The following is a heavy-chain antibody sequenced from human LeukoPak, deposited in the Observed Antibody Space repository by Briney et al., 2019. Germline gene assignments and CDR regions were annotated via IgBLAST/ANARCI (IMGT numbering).Heavy chain of an antibody. J-gene: IGHJ4*02. V-gene: IGHV4-4*07. CDR2: IDSIGST. CDR1: GGSISSYY. Sequence: SETLSLTCTVSGGSISSYYWSWIRQPAGEGLECIGRIDSIGSTNYNPSLKSRVTMSVDTSKTQFSLKLSSVTAADTAVYYCARDYYDSSGYRDYFDYWGQGTLVSVSS. D-gene: IGHD3-22*01. CDR3: ARDYYDSSGYRDYFDY.